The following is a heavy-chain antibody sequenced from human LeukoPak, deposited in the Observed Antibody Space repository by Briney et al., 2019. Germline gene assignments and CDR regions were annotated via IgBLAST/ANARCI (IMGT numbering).Heavy chain of an antibody. CDR2: ISWNSGSI. J-gene: IGHJ4*02. Sequence: GGSLRLSCAASGFTFDDYAMHWVRQAPGKGLEWVSGISWNSGSIGYADSVKGRFTISRDNFKNTLYLQMNGLRAEDTAVYYCAKEATTTYFDHWGQGTLVTVSS. CDR3: AKEATTTYFDH. CDR1: GFTFDDYA. V-gene: IGHV3-9*01. D-gene: IGHD4-17*01.